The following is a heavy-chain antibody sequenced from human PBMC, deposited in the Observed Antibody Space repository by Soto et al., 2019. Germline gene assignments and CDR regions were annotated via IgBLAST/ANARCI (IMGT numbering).Heavy chain of an antibody. Sequence: QVQLVQSGAEVKKPGASVKVSCKASGYTFTSYDINWVRQATGQGLEWMGWMNPDSGNTGYAQNFQGRVTMTRNTSISTAYMELTSLRSEDTAVYYCARGGGLVPAANRGFDPWGQGTLVTVSS. D-gene: IGHD2-2*01. V-gene: IGHV1-8*01. CDR1: GYTFTSYD. CDR3: ARGGGLVPAANRGFDP. CDR2: MNPDSGNT. J-gene: IGHJ5*02.